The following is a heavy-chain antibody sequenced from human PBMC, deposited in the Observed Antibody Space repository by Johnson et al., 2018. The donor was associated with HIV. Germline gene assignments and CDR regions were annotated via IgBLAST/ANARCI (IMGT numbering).Heavy chain of an antibody. CDR1: GFTFSSYA. V-gene: IGHV3-33*03. D-gene: IGHD6-6*01. CDR3: VKERQLVRSFDI. Sequence: QVQLVESGGGVVQPGRSLRLSCAASGFTFSSYAMHWVRQAPGKGLEWVAVIWFDGSNKYYADSVKGRFTVSRDNTKNTLFLEMNSLRPEDTAVYYCVKERQLVRSFDIWGQGTMVTVSS. J-gene: IGHJ3*02. CDR2: IWFDGSNK.